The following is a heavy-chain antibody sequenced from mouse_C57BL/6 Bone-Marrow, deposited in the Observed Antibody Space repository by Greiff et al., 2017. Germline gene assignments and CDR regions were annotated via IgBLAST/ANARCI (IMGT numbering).Heavy chain of an antibody. V-gene: IGHV5-4*01. CDR2: ISDGGSYT. D-gene: IGHD1-1*01. CDR1: GFTFSSYA. J-gene: IGHJ2*01. CDR3: ARDGGGITTVADY. Sequence: EVKLMESGGGLVKPGGSLKLSCAASGFTFSSYAMSWVRQTPEKRLEWVATISDGGSYTYYPDNVKGRFTISRDNAKNNLYLQMSNLKSEDTAMYYCARDGGGITTVADYWGQGTTLTVSS.